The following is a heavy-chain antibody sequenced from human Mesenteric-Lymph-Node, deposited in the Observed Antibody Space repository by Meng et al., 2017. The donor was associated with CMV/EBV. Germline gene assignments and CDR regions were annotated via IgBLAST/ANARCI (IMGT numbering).Heavy chain of an antibody. CDR1: GFTFSSYS. J-gene: IGHJ5*02. CDR3: ARDPECSSSSCYTLNWFDP. Sequence: GGSLRLSCAASGFTFSSYSMNWVRQAPGKGLEWVSSISSSSSYIYYADSVKGRFTISRDNAKNSLYLQMNSLRAEDTAVYYCARDPECSSSSCYTLNWFDPWGQGTLVTVSS. V-gene: IGHV3-21*01. D-gene: IGHD2-2*02. CDR2: ISSSSSYI.